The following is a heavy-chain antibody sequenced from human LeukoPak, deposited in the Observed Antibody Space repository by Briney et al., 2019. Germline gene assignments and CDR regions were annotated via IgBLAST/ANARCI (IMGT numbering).Heavy chain of an antibody. CDR3: ARADSSSWTVDY. CDR1: GGSISFYY. D-gene: IGHD6-13*01. CDR2: ISYSGST. Sequence: PSETLSLTCTVSGGSISFYYWNWLRQPPGKGLEWIGYISYSGSTNYNPSLKSRVTISVDTSKNQFSLKLSSLTAADTAVYYCARADSSSWTVDYWGQGTLVTVSS. V-gene: IGHV4-59*01. J-gene: IGHJ4*02.